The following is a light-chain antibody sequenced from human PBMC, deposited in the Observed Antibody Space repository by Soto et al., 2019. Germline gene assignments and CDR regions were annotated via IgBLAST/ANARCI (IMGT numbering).Light chain of an antibody. Sequence: DIQMTQSPSTLSASVGDRVTITCRARQNINRWLAWYQQRPGKSPNLLIHKASTLEVGVPSRFSCSASGTEFTLPISSLQPDDFAVYFCLQYNDYPLSFGGGTKVESK. V-gene: IGKV1-5*03. J-gene: IGKJ4*01. CDR2: KAS. CDR1: QNINRW. CDR3: LQYNDYPLS.